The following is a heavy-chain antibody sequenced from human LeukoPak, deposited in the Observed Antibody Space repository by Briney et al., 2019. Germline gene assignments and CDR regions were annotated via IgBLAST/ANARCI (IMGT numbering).Heavy chain of an antibody. Sequence: SVKFSCKASGGTFSSYAISWVRQAPGQGLEWMGRIIPIFGTANYAQKFQGRVTITTDESTSTAYMELSSLRSEDTAVYYCARGLPVPAALDYWGQGTLVTVSS. J-gene: IGHJ4*02. V-gene: IGHV1-69*05. D-gene: IGHD2-2*01. CDR1: GGTFSSYA. CDR2: IIPIFGTA. CDR3: ARGLPVPAALDY.